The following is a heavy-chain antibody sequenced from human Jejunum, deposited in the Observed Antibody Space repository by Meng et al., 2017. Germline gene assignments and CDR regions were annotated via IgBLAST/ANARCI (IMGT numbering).Heavy chain of an antibody. CDR1: GGSVSSAGYQ. J-gene: IGHJ4*02. V-gene: IGHV4-61*08. CDR2: AST. D-gene: IGHD1-26*01. CDR3: ARDHMGSLDY. Sequence: LQGAGPGVVRPSETLSLLCSVSGGSVSSAGYQWSWLRQPPGKGLEWIGYASTNYNPSLKSRVTISVDTSKNQFSLRLTSVTAADTAVYYCARDHMGSLDYWGQGILVTVSS.